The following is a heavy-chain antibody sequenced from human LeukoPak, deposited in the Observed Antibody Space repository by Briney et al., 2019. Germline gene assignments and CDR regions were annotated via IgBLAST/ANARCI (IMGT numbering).Heavy chain of an antibody. J-gene: IGHJ4*02. Sequence: GGSLRLSCAASGFTFSSYAMSWVRQAPGKGLEWVSAISGSGGSTYYADSVQGRFTISRDNSKNTLYLQMNSLRAEDTAVYYCAKDRHDYGDPFDYWGQGTLVTVSS. CDR1: GFTFSSYA. V-gene: IGHV3-23*01. D-gene: IGHD4-17*01. CDR2: ISGSGGST. CDR3: AKDRHDYGDPFDY.